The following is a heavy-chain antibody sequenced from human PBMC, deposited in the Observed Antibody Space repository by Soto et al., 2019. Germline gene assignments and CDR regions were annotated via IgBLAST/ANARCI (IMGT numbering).Heavy chain of an antibody. D-gene: IGHD3-22*01. CDR2: IYYIWST. CDR3: ARAGNYYDSSGYYVGY. CDR1: GGSISSGGYY. Sequence: QVQLQESGPGLVKPSQTLSLTCTVSGGSISSGGYYWSWIRQHPGKGLEWIGYIYYIWSTYYNPSLKSRVTISVDTSKNQFSLKLSSVTAADTAVYYCARAGNYYDSSGYYVGYWGQGTLVTVSS. V-gene: IGHV4-31*03. J-gene: IGHJ4*02.